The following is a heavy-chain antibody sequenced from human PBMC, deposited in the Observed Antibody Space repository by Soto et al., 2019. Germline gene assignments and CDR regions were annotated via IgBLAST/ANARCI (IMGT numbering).Heavy chain of an antibody. D-gene: IGHD5-18*01. V-gene: IGHV4-59*08. CDR3: ARLVDTAMVYDY. CDR1: GDSISSYY. J-gene: IGHJ4*02. CDR2: IYYSGST. Sequence: TSETLSLTCTVSGDSISSYYWSWIRQPPRKGLEWIGYIYYSGSTNYNPSLKSRVTISVDTSKNQFSLKLSSVTAADTAVYYCARLVDTAMVYDYWGQGTLVTSPQ.